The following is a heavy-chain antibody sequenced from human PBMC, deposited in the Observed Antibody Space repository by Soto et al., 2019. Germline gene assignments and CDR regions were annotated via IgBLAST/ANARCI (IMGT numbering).Heavy chain of an antibody. D-gene: IGHD2-15*01. J-gene: IGHJ6*02. CDR1: GFTFSSYA. CDR3: ASLGYCSGGSCYYYGMDV. Sequence: VQLVESGGGVVQPGRSLRLSCAASGFTFSSYAMHWVRQAPGKGLEWVAVISYDGSNKYYADSVKGRFTISRDNSKNTLYLQMNSLRAEDTAVYYCASLGYCSGGSCYYYGMDVWGQGTTVTVS. CDR2: ISYDGSNK. V-gene: IGHV3-30-3*01.